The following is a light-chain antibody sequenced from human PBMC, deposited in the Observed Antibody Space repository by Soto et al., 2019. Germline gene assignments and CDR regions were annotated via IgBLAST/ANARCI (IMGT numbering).Light chain of an antibody. V-gene: IGKV1-39*01. CDR2: VAS. Sequence: DIHMTQSPSSLSASLGDRVTITFRASQSISRYLNWYQQKPGKAPNLLIYVASSLQSEVPSRFSGSGSGTDFTLTITSLQPEDFATYYCQQAASFPITFGQGTRLEIK. CDR1: QSISRY. CDR3: QQAASFPIT. J-gene: IGKJ5*01.